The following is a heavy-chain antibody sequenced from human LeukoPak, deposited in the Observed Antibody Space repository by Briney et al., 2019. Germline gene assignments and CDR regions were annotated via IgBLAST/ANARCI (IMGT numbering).Heavy chain of an antibody. D-gene: IGHD1-26*01. CDR1: GFTFSSYE. V-gene: IGHV3-48*03. CDR3: ARDPYSGSYRAYYYYYMDV. J-gene: IGHJ6*03. CDR2: ISSSGSTI. Sequence: GGSLRLSCAASGFTFSSYEMNWVRQAPGKGLEWVSYISSSGSTIYYADSVKGRFTISRDNAKNSLYLQMNSLRAEDTAVYYCARDPYSGSYRAYYYYYMDVWGKGTTVTISS.